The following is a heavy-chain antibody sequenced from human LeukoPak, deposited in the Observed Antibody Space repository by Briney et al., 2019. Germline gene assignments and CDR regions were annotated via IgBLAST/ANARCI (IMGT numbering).Heavy chain of an antibody. Sequence: LRLSCAASGFTFSSYAMSWVRQAPGKGLEWVSAISGSGGSTYYADSVKGRFTISRDNSKNTLYLQMNSLRAEDTAVYYCATRYYDFWSGYLAFDIWGQGTMVTVSS. D-gene: IGHD3-3*01. V-gene: IGHV3-23*01. CDR2: ISGSGGST. CDR3: ATRYYDFWSGYLAFDI. J-gene: IGHJ3*02. CDR1: GFTFSSYA.